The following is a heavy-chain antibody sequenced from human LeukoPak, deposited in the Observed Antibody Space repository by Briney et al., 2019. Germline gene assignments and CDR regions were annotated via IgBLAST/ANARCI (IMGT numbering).Heavy chain of an antibody. CDR2: IYHSGST. CDR3: ARVTNPGCCHHDY. J-gene: IGHJ4*02. V-gene: IGHV4-30-2*01. D-gene: IGHD2-15*01. Sequence: TSETLSLTCAVSGGSISSGGYSWSWIRQPPGKGLEWIGYIYHSGSTYYNPSLKSRVTISVDRSKNQFSLKLNSVTAADTAVYYCARVTNPGCCHHDYWGQGTLVTVSS. CDR1: GGSISSGGYS.